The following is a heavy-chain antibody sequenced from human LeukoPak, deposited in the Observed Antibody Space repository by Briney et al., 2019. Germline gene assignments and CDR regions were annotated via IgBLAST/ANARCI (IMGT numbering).Heavy chain of an antibody. CDR2: IWYSGLT. D-gene: IGHD4/OR15-4a*01. V-gene: IGHV4-34*01. CDR1: GGSLSDYY. Sequence: PSETLSLTCAVYGGSLSDYYWSWIRQPPGKGLEWIGYIWYSGLTCYNPSLKSRVTISVDTSKDQFFLKLSSVTAADTAMYYCARVRDWFDPWGQGTLVTVSS. CDR3: ARVRDWFDP. J-gene: IGHJ5*02.